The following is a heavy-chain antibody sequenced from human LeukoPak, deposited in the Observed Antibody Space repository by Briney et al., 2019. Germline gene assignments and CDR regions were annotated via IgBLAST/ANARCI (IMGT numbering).Heavy chain of an antibody. CDR1: GGSISSGGYY. J-gene: IGHJ4*02. Sequence: SETLSLTCTVSGGSISSGGYYWSWIRQHPGKGLEWIGYIYYSGSTYYNPSLKSRVTISVDTSKNQFSLKLSSVSAADTAVYYCARNDFQYYGSGCYDYWGQGTLVTVSS. V-gene: IGHV4-31*03. CDR3: ARNDFQYYGSGCYDY. D-gene: IGHD3-10*01. CDR2: IYYSGST.